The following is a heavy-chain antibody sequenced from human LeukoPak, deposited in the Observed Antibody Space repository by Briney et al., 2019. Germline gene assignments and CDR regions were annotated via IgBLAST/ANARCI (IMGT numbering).Heavy chain of an antibody. J-gene: IGHJ6*04. CDR2: ISSSGSTI. D-gene: IGHD3-10*02. V-gene: IGHV3-48*03. Sequence: GGSLRLSCAATGFTFSNEMNWVRQAPGKGLEWVSYISSSGSTIYYADSVKGRFTISRDNAKNSLYLQMNSLRAEDTAVYYCAELGITMIGGVWGKGTTVTISS. CDR3: AELGITMIGGV. CDR1: GFTFSNE.